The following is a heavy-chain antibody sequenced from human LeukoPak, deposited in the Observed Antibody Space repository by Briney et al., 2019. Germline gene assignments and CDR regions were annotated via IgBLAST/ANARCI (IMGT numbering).Heavy chain of an antibody. J-gene: IGHJ4*02. CDR3: ARETVSGDLIDY. CDR1: GGSFSGYY. CDR2: INHSGST. D-gene: IGHD2-21*02. Sequence: SETLSLTCAVYGGSFSGYYWSWIRQPPGKGLEWIGEINHSGSTNYNPSLKRRVTISVYTSKNQFSLKLSSVTAADTAVYYCARETVSGDLIDYWGQGTLVTVSS. V-gene: IGHV4-34*01.